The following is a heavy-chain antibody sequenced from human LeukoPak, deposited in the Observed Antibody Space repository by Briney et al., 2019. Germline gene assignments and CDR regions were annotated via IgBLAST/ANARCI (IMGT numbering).Heavy chain of an antibody. CDR2: TYYRSKWYN. D-gene: IGHD3-3*01. Sequence: SQTLSLTCVVSGDSVSSKNGAWNWIRQSPSRGLEWLGRTYYRSKWYNDYAESMEGRMTISQDTSKNQYSLKLSSVTAADTAVYYCARGIPDYDFWSGYLYYYYYMDVWGKGTTVTISS. J-gene: IGHJ6*03. CDR3: ARGIPDYDFWSGYLYYYYYMDV. V-gene: IGHV6-1*01. CDR1: GDSVSSKNGA.